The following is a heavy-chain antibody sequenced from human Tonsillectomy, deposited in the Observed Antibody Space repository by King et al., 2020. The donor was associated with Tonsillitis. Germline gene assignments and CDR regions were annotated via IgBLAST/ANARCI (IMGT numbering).Heavy chain of an antibody. CDR2: ISWNSGSI. J-gene: IGHJ4*02. CDR1: GFTFDDYA. Sequence: VQLVESGGGLVQPGRSLRLSCAASGFTFDDYAMHWVRQAPGKGLEWVSGISWNSGSIGYADSVKVRFTISIDNAKNSLYLQMNSLRAEDTALYYCAKGLDSSGYYYYFDYWGQGTLVTVSS. D-gene: IGHD3-22*01. V-gene: IGHV3-9*01. CDR3: AKGLDSSGYYYYFDY.